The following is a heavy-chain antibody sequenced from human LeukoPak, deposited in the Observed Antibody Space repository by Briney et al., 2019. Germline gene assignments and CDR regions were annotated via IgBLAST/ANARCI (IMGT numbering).Heavy chain of an antibody. D-gene: IGHD3-16*01. CDR2: IYYSGST. J-gene: IGHJ3*02. V-gene: IGHV4-39*07. Sequence: SETLSLTCTVSGGSISSSSYYWGWIRQPPGKGLEWIGSIYYSGSTYYNPSLKSRVTISVDTSKNQFSLKLSSVAAADTAVYYCASQTGGELGHDAFDIWGQGTMVTVSS. CDR1: GGSISSSSYY. CDR3: ASQTGGELGHDAFDI.